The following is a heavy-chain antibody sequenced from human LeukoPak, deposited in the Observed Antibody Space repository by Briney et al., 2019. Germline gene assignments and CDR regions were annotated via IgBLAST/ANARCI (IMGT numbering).Heavy chain of an antibody. J-gene: IGHJ4*02. CDR3: ARGLYYDSSGYPPLEY. Sequence: ASVKVSCKSSGYTFTNFGFSWVRQAPGQGLEWMGWISAYNGDTNYAQKVQGRVTMTTDTSTSTAYMDLRSLRSDDTAVYYCARGLYYDSSGYPPLEYWGQGTLVTVSS. CDR1: GYTFTNFG. CDR2: ISAYNGDT. D-gene: IGHD3-22*01. V-gene: IGHV1-18*01.